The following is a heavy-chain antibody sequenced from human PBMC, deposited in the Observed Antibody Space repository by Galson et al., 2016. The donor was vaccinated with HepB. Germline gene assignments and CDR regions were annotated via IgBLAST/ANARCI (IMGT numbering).Heavy chain of an antibody. CDR1: GFAFDDFY. V-gene: IGHV3-11*01. J-gene: IGHJ6*02. CDR2: ISSSGSST. Sequence: SLRLSCAASGFAFDDFYMSWIRQAPGKGLEWIAYISSSGSSTYYADSVRGRFTISRDSAKNSLFLQMKSLRADDTAPYYCARGGWLPRHMDYYYYGLDGWGQGTTVTVSS. CDR3: ARGGWLPRHMDYYYYGLDG. D-gene: IGHD3-22*01.